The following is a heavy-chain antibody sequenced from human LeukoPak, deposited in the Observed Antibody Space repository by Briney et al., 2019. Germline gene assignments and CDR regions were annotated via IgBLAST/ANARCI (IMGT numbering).Heavy chain of an antibody. V-gene: IGHV3-11*01. CDR3: ASGNSGSNYLIDY. D-gene: IGHD1-26*01. Sequence: GGSLRLSCAASGYTFSDYYMSWIRQAPGEGLEWGSYISSSGSTIYYADSVKGRFTISRDNAKNSLYLQMNSLRAEDTAVYYCASGNSGSNYLIDYWGQGTLVTVSS. CDR1: GYTFSDYY. CDR2: ISSSGSTI. J-gene: IGHJ4*02.